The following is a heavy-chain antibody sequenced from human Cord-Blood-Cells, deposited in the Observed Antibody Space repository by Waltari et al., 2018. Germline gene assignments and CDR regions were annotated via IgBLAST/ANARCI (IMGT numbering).Heavy chain of an antibody. J-gene: IGHJ3*02. CDR3: ARQVLGISGIGVAFDI. CDR2: IYYSGSI. V-gene: IGHV4-39*01. D-gene: IGHD7-27*01. CDR1: GGSISSSSYY. Sequence: QLQLQESGPGLVKPSETLSLTCTVSGGSISSSSYYWGWIRQPPGKGLEWIGSIYYSGSIYYNPALKSRVTISVDTSKNQFSLKLSSVTAADTAVYYCARQVLGISGIGVAFDIWGQGTMVTVSS.